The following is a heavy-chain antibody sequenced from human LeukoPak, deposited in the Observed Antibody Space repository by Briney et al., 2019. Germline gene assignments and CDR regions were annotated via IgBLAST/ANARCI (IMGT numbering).Heavy chain of an antibody. D-gene: IGHD1-26*01. J-gene: IGHJ6*02. V-gene: IGHV3-48*03. CDR3: ARGSAIDSGSYFPYYYYYGMDV. Sequence: PGGSLRLSCAASGFTFSSYEMNWVRQAPGKGLEWVSYISSSGSTIYYADSVKGRFTISRDNAKSSLYLQMNSLRAEDTAVYYCARGSAIDSGSYFPYYYYYGMDVWGRGTTVTVSS. CDR2: ISSSGSTI. CDR1: GFTFSSYE.